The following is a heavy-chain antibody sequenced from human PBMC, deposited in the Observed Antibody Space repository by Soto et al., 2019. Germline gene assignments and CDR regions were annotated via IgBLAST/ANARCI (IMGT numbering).Heavy chain of an antibody. CDR1: GGTFSSYA. V-gene: IGHV1-69*13. CDR3: ARTTPAVFCSGGSCYEPHDY. J-gene: IGHJ4*02. D-gene: IGHD2-15*01. CDR2: IIPIFGTA. Sequence: GASVKVSCKASGGTFSSYAISLVRQAPGQGLEWMGGIIPIFGTANYAQKFQGRVTITADESTSTAYMELSSLRSEDTAVYYCARTTPAVFCSGGSCYEPHDYCGQGSLVPVSS.